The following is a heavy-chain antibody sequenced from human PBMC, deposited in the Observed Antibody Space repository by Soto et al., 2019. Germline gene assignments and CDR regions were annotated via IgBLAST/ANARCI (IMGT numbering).Heavy chain of an antibody. J-gene: IGHJ6*02. CDR3: ASWRGGGMDV. D-gene: IGHD1-1*01. V-gene: IGHV1-2*02. CDR1: GYTFTDYY. CDR2: VAPDGHTT. Sequence: ASVKVSCKASGYTFTDYYIHWVRQAPGQGLEWLASVAPDGHTTHYAEKFQGRLTVTRNTSISTAYMDLSRLRSDDTAAYFCASWRGGGMDVWGQGTTVTVSS.